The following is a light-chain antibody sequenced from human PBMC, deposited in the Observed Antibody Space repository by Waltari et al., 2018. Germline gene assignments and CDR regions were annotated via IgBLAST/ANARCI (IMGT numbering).Light chain of an antibody. CDR1: SANIAGNT. J-gene: IGLJ2*01. CDR3: GTWDDGVHTRL. Sequence: QSLLAQPPSVSGTPGQRVIISCSGSSANIAGNTVDWYQPVPGAAPRLLIFKNTQRQSGVPDRFFASKSGTSASLSISGLQAEDEADYYCGTWDDGVHTRLFGGGTRLTVL. CDR2: KNT. V-gene: IGLV1-44*01.